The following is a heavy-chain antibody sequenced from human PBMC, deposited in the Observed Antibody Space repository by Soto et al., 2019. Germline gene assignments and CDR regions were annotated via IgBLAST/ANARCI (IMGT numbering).Heavy chain of an antibody. CDR2: ISSNGGST. V-gene: IGHV3-64D*08. CDR1: GFTFSSYA. CDR3: GKGETWELPRPLDY. J-gene: IGHJ4*02. D-gene: IGHD1-26*01. Sequence: GGSLRLSCSASGFTFSSYAMHWVRQAPGKGLEYVSAISSNGGSTYYADSVKGRFTISRDNSKNTLYLQMSSLRAEDTAVYYCGKGETWELPRPLDYWGQGTLVTVSS.